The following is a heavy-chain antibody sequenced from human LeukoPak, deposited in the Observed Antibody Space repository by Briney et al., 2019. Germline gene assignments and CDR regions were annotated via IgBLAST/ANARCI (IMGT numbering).Heavy chain of an antibody. Sequence: GRSLRLSCAASGFTFDDYAMHWVRQAPGKGLEWVSGISWNSGSIGYADSVKGRFTISRDNAKNSLYLQMNSLRAEDTALYYCAKDYYPDIVVVPAAQDWYFDLWGRGTLVTVSS. J-gene: IGHJ2*01. CDR3: AKDYYPDIVVVPAAQDWYFDL. CDR2: ISWNSGSI. V-gene: IGHV3-9*01. CDR1: GFTFDDYA. D-gene: IGHD2-2*01.